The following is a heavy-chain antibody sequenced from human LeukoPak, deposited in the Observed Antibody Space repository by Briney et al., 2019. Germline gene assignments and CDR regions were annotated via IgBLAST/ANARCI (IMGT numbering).Heavy chain of an antibody. J-gene: IGHJ4*02. D-gene: IGHD6-13*01. V-gene: IGHV3-30-3*01. Sequence: GASVKVSCKASGYTFTGYYMHWVRQAPGKGLEWVAVISYDGSSKYYADSLKGRFTISRDNSKTTLYLQMNSLSAEDTAVYYCARGPGQQLVDHWGQGTLVTVSS. CDR2: ISYDGSSK. CDR1: GYTFTGYY. CDR3: ARGPGQQLVDH.